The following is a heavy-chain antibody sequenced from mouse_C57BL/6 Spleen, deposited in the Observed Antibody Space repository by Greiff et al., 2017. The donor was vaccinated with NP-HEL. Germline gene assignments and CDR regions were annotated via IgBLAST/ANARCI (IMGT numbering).Heavy chain of an antibody. V-gene: IGHV1-76*01. CDR1: GYTFTDYY. CDR2: IYPGSGNT. J-gene: IGHJ2*01. Sequence: QVQLQQSGAELVRPGASVKLSCKASGYTFTDYYINWVKQRPGQGLEWIARIYPGSGNTYYNEKFKGKATLTAEKSSSTAYMQLSSLTSEDSAVYFCAREGLLWLLIDYWGQGTTLTVSS. CDR3: AREGLLWLLIDY. D-gene: IGHD2-2*01.